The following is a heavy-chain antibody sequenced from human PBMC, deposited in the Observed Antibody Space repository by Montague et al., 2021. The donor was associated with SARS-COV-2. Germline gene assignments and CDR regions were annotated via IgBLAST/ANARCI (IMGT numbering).Heavy chain of an antibody. CDR1: GFTFSSYE. CDR2: ISSSGSTI. J-gene: IGHJ4*02. CDR3: ARDIAAAGTSFDY. V-gene: IGHV3-48*03. Sequence: SLRLSCAASGFTFSSYEMDWVRQAPGKGLEWVSYISSSGSTIYYADSVKDRFTISRDNAKNSLYLQMNSLRAEDTAVYYCARDIAAAGTSFDYWGQGTLVTVSS. D-gene: IGHD6-13*01.